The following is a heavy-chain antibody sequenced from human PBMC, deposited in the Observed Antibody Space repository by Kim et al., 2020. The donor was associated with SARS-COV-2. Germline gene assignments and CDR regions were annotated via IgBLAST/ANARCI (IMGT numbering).Heavy chain of an antibody. CDR1: GGSISSSSYY. J-gene: IGHJ3*02. D-gene: IGHD3-10*01. CDR2: IYYSGST. CDR3: ARRHPEYYYGSGSYYNKIAGAFDI. V-gene: IGHV4-39*01. Sequence: SETLSLTCTVSGGSISSSSYYWGWIRQPPGKGLEWIGSIYYSGSTYYNPSLKSRVTISVDTSKNQFSLKLSPVTAADTAVYYCARRHPEYYYGSGSYYNKIAGAFDIWGQGTMVTVSS.